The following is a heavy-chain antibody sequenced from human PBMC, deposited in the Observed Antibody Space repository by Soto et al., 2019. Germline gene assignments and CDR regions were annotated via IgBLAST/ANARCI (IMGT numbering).Heavy chain of an antibody. CDR2: MNPNSGNT. CDR1: GGTFTSYD. J-gene: IGHJ6*02. V-gene: IGHV1-8*01. D-gene: IGHD6-6*01. CDR3: ASTSSSITKYYYYYGMDV. Sequence: ASVKVSCKSSGGTFTSYDINWVRQATGQGLEWMGWMNPNSGNTGYAQKFQGRVTMTRNTSISTAYMELSSLRSEDTAVYYCASTSSSITKYYYYYGMDVWGQGTTVTVSS.